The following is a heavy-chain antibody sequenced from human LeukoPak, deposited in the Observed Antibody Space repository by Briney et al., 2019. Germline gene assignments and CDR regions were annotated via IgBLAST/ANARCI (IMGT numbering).Heavy chain of an antibody. CDR2: IIPIFGTT. CDR1: GGTFSSHA. Sequence: SVKVSCKASGGTFSSHAISWVRQAPGQGLEWVGGIIPIFGTTNYAQKFQGRVTITTDESTSTGYMELRSLRSDDAAVYYCARGDSGYDYGFDNWGQGTLVTVSS. J-gene: IGHJ4*02. V-gene: IGHV1-69*05. D-gene: IGHD5-12*01. CDR3: ARGDSGYDYGFDN.